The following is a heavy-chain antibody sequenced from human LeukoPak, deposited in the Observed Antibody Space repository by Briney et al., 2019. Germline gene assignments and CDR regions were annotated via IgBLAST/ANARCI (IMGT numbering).Heavy chain of an antibody. CDR2: ISAYNCNT. V-gene: IGHV1-18*01. J-gene: IGHJ6*02. D-gene: IGHD3-10*01. CDR1: GYTFTSYG. Sequence: GASVKVSCKASGYTFTSYGISLVRQAPGHGLECMVWISAYNCNTKYAQKRQGRGTMTTDTSTSTAYMELRSLRSDDTAVYYCATDKQFISDYYGSGSYEPFYGMDVWGHGTTVTVSS. CDR3: ATDKQFISDYYGSGSYEPFYGMDV.